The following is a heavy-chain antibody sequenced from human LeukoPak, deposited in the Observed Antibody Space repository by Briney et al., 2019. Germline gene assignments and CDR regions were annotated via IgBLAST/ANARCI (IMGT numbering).Heavy chain of an antibody. V-gene: IGHV3-53*01. D-gene: IGHD3-16*01. Sequence: GGSLRLSCAASGFTVSNNYMTWVRQAPGKGLEWVSIIFSDGRTYYADSVKGRFTISRDNSKNTLYLQMNSLKAENTAVYYCARDTGGFDDWGQGTLVTVSS. CDR2: IFSDGRT. J-gene: IGHJ4*02. CDR1: GFTVSNNY. CDR3: ARDTGGFDD.